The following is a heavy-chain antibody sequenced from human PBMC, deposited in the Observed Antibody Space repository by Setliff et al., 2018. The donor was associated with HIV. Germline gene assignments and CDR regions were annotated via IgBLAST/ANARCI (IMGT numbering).Heavy chain of an antibody. D-gene: IGHD3-10*01. V-gene: IGHV4-34*01. CDR3: AGIFFYCSGGKSDFDY. Sequence: SETLSLTCVVYGVSFSGYYWSWIRQPPGKGLEWIGEINHSGSTYYNQSLKSRVTTTIDTPRNQFSLRLSSVSVADTAVYYCAGIFFYCSGGKSDFDYWGQGTQVTVSS. CDR2: INHSGST. CDR1: GVSFSGYY. J-gene: IGHJ4*02.